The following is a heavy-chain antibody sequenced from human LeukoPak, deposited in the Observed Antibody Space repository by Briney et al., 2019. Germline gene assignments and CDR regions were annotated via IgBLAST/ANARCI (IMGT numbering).Heavy chain of an antibody. Sequence: VASVKVSCKASGGTFSSYAISWVRQAPGQGLEWMGRIIPILGIANYAQKFQGRVTITADESTSTAYMELSSLRSEDTAVYFCARGAMATITWFDYWGQGTLVTVSS. CDR2: IIPILGIA. J-gene: IGHJ4*02. D-gene: IGHD5-24*01. V-gene: IGHV1-69*04. CDR3: ARGAMATITWFDY. CDR1: GGTFSSYA.